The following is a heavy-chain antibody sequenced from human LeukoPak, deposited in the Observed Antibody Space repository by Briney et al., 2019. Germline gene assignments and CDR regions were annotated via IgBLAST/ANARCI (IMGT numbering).Heavy chain of an antibody. V-gene: IGHV3-48*01. CDR1: GFTFSTYS. Sequence: GGSLRLSCAASGFTFSTYSMNWVRQAPGKGLEWVSYISSSSSAIYYADSVKGRFTTSRDNAKNSVYLQMNSLRAEGTAVYYCAKGYRYGVDYWGQGTLVTVSS. D-gene: IGHD5-18*01. J-gene: IGHJ4*02. CDR3: AKGYRYGVDY. CDR2: ISSSSSAI.